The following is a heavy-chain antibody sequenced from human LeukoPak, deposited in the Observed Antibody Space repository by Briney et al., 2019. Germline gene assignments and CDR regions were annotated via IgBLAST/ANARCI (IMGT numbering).Heavy chain of an antibody. CDR1: GFTFSSYA. V-gene: IGHV3-30*01. J-gene: IGHJ6*03. CDR3: ARALVDTAMVYYYYYMDV. CDR2: ISYDGSNK. D-gene: IGHD5-18*01. Sequence: PGGSLRLSCAASGFTFSSYAMHWVRQAPGKGLEWVAVISYDGSNKYYADSVKGRFTNSRDNSKNTLYLQMNSLRAEDTAVYYCARALVDTAMVYYYYYMDVWGKGTTVTVSS.